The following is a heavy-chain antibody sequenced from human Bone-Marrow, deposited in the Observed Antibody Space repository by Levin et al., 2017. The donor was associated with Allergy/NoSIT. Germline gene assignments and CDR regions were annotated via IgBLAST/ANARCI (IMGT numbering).Heavy chain of an antibody. Sequence: GESLKISCAASGFTVSSNYMSWVRQAPGKGLEWVSVIYSGGSTYYADSVKGRFTISRDNSKNTLYLQMNSLRAEDTAVYYCASSRDVSYYMVTENDAFDIWGQGTMVTVSS. J-gene: IGHJ3*02. D-gene: IGHD3-10*01. CDR1: GFTVSSNY. CDR2: IYSGGST. V-gene: IGHV3-66*01. CDR3: ASSRDVSYYMVTENDAFDI.